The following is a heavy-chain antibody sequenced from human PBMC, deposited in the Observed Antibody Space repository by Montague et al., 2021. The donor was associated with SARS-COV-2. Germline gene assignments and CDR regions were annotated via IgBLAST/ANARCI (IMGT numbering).Heavy chain of an antibody. CDR2: IYYSGST. CDR3: ARRGDYDGPRFDY. Sequence: SETLSLTCTVSGGSVSSRSYYWGWIRQPPGKGLEWIGSIYYSGSTHYNPSLKSRVTISVDTSKNQFSLKLSSVTAADTAVYYCARRGDYDGPRFDYWGQGTLVTVSS. J-gene: IGHJ4*02. V-gene: IGHV4-39*01. CDR1: GGSVSSRSYY. D-gene: IGHD4-23*01.